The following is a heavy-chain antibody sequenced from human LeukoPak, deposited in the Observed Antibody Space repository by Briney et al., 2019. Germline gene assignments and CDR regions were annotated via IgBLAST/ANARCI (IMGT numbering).Heavy chain of an antibody. V-gene: IGHV3-53*01. CDR2: TYSDGST. CDR3: AKDLAYSNYDLKYGMDV. Sequence: GGSLRLSCAASGFTVSNNRMGWVRQAPGKGLEWVSITYSDGSTYYADSVRGRFTISRDDSKNTLYLQMNSLRAEDTAVYYCAKDLAYSNYDLKYGMDVWGQGTTVTVSS. CDR1: GFTVSNNR. J-gene: IGHJ6*02. D-gene: IGHD4-11*01.